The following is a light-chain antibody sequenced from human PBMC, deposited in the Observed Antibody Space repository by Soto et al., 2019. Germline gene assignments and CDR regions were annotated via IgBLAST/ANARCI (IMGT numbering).Light chain of an antibody. CDR3: RPRSKWASA. CDR1: QSISSY. CDR2: AAS. J-gene: IGKJ5*01. V-gene: IGKV1-39*01. Sequence: DIQMTQSPSSLSASVGDRVTITCRASQSISSYLHWYQQKPGKAPKLLIYAASNLQSGVPSRFSGSGSGTDFTLAGGGGETEDFAVDFCRPRSKWASAVGHGT.